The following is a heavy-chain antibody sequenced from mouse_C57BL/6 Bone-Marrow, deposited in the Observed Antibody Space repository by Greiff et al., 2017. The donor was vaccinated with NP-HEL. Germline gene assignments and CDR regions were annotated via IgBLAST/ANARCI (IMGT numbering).Heavy chain of an antibody. CDR3: AREIFITTVVAAYYFDY. CDR2: IYPRSGNT. Sequence: VQLVESGAELARPGASVKLSCKASGYTFTSYGISWVKQRTGQGLEWIGEIYPRSGNTYYNEKFKGKATLTADKSSSTAYMGLRSLTSEDSAVYFCAREIFITTVVAAYYFDYWGQGTTLTVSS. CDR1: GYTFTSYG. V-gene: IGHV1-81*01. D-gene: IGHD1-1*01. J-gene: IGHJ2*01.